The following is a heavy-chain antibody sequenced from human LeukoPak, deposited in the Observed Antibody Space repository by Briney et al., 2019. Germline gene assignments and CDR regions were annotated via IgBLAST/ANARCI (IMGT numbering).Heavy chain of an antibody. Sequence: PGGSLRLSCAASGFDLTTYAMTWVRQAPAKGLEWVSSIRIGGGGTYYADSVKGRFTISRDNSENTLHLQMNNLRVEDTARYFCARCMVLIQSWCNWFDPWGQGTLVTVSS. J-gene: IGHJ5*02. CDR1: GFDLTTYA. V-gene: IGHV3-23*01. CDR2: IRIGGGGT. CDR3: ARCMVLIQSWCNWFDP. D-gene: IGHD6-13*01.